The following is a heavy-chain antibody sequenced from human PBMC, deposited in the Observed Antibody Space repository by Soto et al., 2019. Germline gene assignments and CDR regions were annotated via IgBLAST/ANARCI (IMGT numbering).Heavy chain of an antibody. D-gene: IGHD1-26*01. Sequence: EVQLLESGGGLVQPGGSLRLSCAASGFTFSSYVMSWVRQAPGKGLEWVSVISGSGGSTYYADSVKGRFSISRDNSKNTLDRQMNSLRAEDTAVYYCAKGGRSSIVGATTSEYWGQGTLVTVSS. CDR1: GFTFSSYV. CDR2: ISGSGGST. V-gene: IGHV3-23*01. J-gene: IGHJ4*02. CDR3: AKGGRSSIVGATTSEY.